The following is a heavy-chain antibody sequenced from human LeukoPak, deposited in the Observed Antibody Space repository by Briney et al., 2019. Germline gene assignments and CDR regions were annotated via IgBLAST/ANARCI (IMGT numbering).Heavy chain of an antibody. V-gene: IGHV1-18*01. CDR2: ISAYNGNT. D-gene: IGHD6-13*01. CDR1: GYTFTSYG. Sequence: ASVKVSCKASGYTFTSYGISWVRQAPGQGREWMGWISAYNGNTNYAQKLQGRVTMTTDTSTSTAYMELRSLRSDDTAVYYCAREPSYSTVPYWMWTYYYGMDVWGQGTTVTVSS. J-gene: IGHJ6*02. CDR3: AREPSYSTVPYWMWTYYYGMDV.